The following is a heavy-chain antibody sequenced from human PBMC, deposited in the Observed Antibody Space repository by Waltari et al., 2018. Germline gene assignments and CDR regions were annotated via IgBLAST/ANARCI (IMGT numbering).Heavy chain of an antibody. Sequence: EVQLLESGGGLVQPGGSLRLSCEASGFDFKNYAMNWVRQDPGKGLEWLSVISGSGGSEYYADSVKGRFTVSRDNSKNTVFLQMRSLRVDDTAVYYCAKSTLDCSETTCYSLGIEETSGQYWGQGTLVTVSS. CDR2: ISGSGGSE. J-gene: IGHJ1*01. V-gene: IGHV3-23*01. D-gene: IGHD3-16*01. CDR3: AKSTLDCSETTCYSLGIEETSGQY. CDR1: GFDFKNYA.